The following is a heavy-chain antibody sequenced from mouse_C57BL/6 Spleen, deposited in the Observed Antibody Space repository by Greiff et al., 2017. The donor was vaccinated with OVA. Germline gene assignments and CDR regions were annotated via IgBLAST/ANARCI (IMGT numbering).Heavy chain of an antibody. CDR2: ISSGGSYT. CDR1: GFTFSSYG. J-gene: IGHJ4*01. V-gene: IGHV5-6*01. CDR3: ARQNY. Sequence: EVKLMESGGDLVKPGGSLKLSCAASGFTFSSYGMSWVRQTPDKRLEWVATISSGGSYTYDPDSVKGRFTISRDNAKNTLYLQMSSLKSEDTAMYYCARQNYWGQGTSVTVSS.